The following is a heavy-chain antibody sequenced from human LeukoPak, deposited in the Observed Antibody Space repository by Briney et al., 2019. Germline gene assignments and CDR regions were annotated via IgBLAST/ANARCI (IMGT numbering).Heavy chain of an antibody. D-gene: IGHD6-13*01. V-gene: IGHV3-53*01. CDR3: ARDAPQVPAAGVLAS. CDR2: MYSRGDT. J-gene: IGHJ5*02. Sequence: PGGSLRLSCAASGFTVSDNYMSWVRQAPGKGLEWVSVMYSRGDTYYANSVKGRLTFSRDISKNTLYLQMDGLRNEDTAMYYCARDAPQVPAAGVLASWGQGTLVIVSS. CDR1: GFTVSDNY.